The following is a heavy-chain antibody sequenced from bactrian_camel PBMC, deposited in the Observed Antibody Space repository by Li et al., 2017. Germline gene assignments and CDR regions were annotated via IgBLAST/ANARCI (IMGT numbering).Heavy chain of an antibody. J-gene: IGHJ4*01. D-gene: IGHD6*01. V-gene: IGHV3S40*01. CDR2: LWIGGATT. Sequence: VQLVESGGGSVQAGGSLTLSCAAGRYTYKRNCMGWFRQRPGKDREGVAVLWIGGATTSYADSVKGRFIITQENAENTVYLQMNSLKPEDTGMYYCAADRINGGTWTETGRYKYWGQGTQVTVS. CDR3: AADRINGGTWTETGRYKY. CDR1: RYTYKRNC.